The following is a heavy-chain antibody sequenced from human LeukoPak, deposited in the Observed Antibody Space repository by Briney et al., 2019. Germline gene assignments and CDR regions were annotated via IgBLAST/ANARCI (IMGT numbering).Heavy chain of an antibody. J-gene: IGHJ4*02. CDR1: GFTFSNYA. Sequence: GGSLRLSCAASGFTFSNYAMSWVRQAPGKGLEWVSSIYFSGGNTYSADSVKGRFTISRDNSRNTLYLQMNSLRAEDTAVYYCVKDQGEAIVPRRFDYWGQGALVTVSS. D-gene: IGHD6-6*01. V-gene: IGHV3-23*01. CDR2: IYFSGGNT. CDR3: VKDQGEAIVPRRFDY.